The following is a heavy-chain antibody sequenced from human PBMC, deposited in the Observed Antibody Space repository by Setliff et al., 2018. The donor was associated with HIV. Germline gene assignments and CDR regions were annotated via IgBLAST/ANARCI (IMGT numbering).Heavy chain of an antibody. V-gene: IGHV4-4*02. CDR1: GGSISSDNW. D-gene: IGHD3-3*01. Sequence: PSETLSLTCAVSGGSISSDNWWSWVRQPPGKGLEWIGEIYNSGSTNYNPSLKSRVTISVDTSKNQFSLQLSSVTAADPAVYYCARGGGFWSGQLDFWGQGTLVTVSS. J-gene: IGHJ4*02. CDR3: ARGGGFWSGQLDF. CDR2: IYNSGST.